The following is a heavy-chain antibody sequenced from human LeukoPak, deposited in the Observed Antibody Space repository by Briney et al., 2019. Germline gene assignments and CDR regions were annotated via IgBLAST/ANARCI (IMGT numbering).Heavy chain of an antibody. CDR3: ARGHESGAAYGSFDY. CDR2: INHSGST. J-gene: IGHJ4*02. V-gene: IGHV4-34*01. D-gene: IGHD2-15*01. CDR1: GGSFSGYY. Sequence: PSETLSLTCAVYGGSFSGYYWSWIRQPPGKGLEWIGEINHSGSTNYNPSLKSRVTISVDTSKNQFSLKLSSVTAADTAVYYCARGHESGAAYGSFDYWGQGTLVTVSS.